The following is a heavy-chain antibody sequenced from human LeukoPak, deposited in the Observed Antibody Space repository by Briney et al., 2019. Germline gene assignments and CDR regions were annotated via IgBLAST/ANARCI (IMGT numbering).Heavy chain of an antibody. J-gene: IGHJ4*02. Sequence: SETLSLTCTVSGGSISSSSYYWGWIRQPPGKGLEWIGSIYYSGGTYYNPSLKSRVTISVDTSKNQFSLKLSSVTAADTAVYYCARDGRGYYYDSSGYYPLDYWGQGTLVTVSS. V-gene: IGHV4-39*07. CDR2: IYYSGGT. CDR3: ARDGRGYYYDSSGYYPLDY. CDR1: GGSISSSSYY. D-gene: IGHD3-22*01.